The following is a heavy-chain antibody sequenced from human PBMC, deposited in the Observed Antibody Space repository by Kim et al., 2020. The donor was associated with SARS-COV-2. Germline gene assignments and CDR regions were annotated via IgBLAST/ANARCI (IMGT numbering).Heavy chain of an antibody. CDR3: ARRSYNILKEEDAFDI. Sequence: GESLKISCQGSGYSFASYWIVWVRQMSGKGLESMGIIFPGDSDARYSPSFQGQVTISVDNSINTAYLQWSSLRASDTAMYYCARRSYNILKEEDAFDIWGQGAMVTVSS. V-gene: IGHV5-51*01. J-gene: IGHJ3*02. D-gene: IGHD3-9*01. CDR2: IFPGDSDA. CDR1: GYSFASYW.